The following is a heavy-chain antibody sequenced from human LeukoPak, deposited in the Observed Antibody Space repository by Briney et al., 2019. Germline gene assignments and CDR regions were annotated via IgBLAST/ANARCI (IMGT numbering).Heavy chain of an antibody. J-gene: IGHJ4*02. CDR3: ARGYCSSTSCYGRLDY. D-gene: IGHD2-2*01. Sequence: GESLKISCKGSGYSFTSYWIGWVRQMPGKGLEWMGIIYPGDSDTRYSPSFQGQVTISADKSISTAYLQWSSLKASDTAMYYCARGYCSSTSCYGRLDYWGQGTLVTVPS. V-gene: IGHV5-51*01. CDR2: IYPGDSDT. CDR1: GYSFTSYW.